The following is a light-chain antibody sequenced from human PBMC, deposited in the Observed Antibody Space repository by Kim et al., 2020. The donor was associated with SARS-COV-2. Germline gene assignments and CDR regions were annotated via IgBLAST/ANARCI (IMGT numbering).Light chain of an antibody. CDR1: QSISSY. J-gene: IGKJ1*01. CDR3: QQSYSTPWT. CDR2: AAS. Sequence: ASIGDRVTITCRASQSISSYLNWYQQKPGKAPKLLIYAASSLQSGVPSRFSGGGSGTDFTLTISSLRPEDFASYYCQQSYSTPWTFGQGTKVDIK. V-gene: IGKV1-39*01.